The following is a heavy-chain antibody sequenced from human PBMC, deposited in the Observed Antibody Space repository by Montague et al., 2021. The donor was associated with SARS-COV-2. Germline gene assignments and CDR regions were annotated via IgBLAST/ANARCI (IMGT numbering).Heavy chain of an antibody. CDR1: GFSLSTSGVG. D-gene: IGHD3-9*01. CDR2: IYWNDDK. J-gene: IGHJ3*02. V-gene: IGHV2-5*01. CDR3: ALTRVSYDILTGYYHRDAFDI. Sequence: PALVKPTHTLTLTCTFSGFSLSTSGVGVGWIRQPPGKALEWLALIYWNDDKRYSPSLKSRLTITKDTSKNQVVLTMTNMDPVDTATYYCALTRVSYDILTGYYHRDAFDIWGQGTMVTVSS.